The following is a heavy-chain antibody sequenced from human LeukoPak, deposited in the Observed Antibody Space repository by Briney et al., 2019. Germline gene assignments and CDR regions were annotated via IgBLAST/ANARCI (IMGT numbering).Heavy chain of an antibody. J-gene: IGHJ4*02. CDR1: GFTFGGYW. CDR2: IKYDGSEK. D-gene: IGHD6-6*01. CDR3: ARDGVSSSPDFDY. V-gene: IGHV3-7*01. Sequence: PGGSLRLPCGASGFTFGGYWMYWVRQAPGKGLEWVANIKYDGSEKNYVDSVKGRFTISRDNAKNSLYLQMNSLRAEDTAVYYCARDGVSSSPDFDYWGQGTLVTVSS.